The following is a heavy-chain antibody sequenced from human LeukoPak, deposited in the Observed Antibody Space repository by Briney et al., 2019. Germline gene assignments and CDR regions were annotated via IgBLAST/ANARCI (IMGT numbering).Heavy chain of an antibody. J-gene: IGHJ1*01. CDR2: IYATGTT. Sequence: SETLSLTCTVSGGSISGYFWSWIRQPAGKGLEWIGRIYATGTTNYNPSLKSRVTMSVDTPKNQFSLNLTSVTAADTAAYYCAREGGGSNRCLDWGQGTLVTVSS. D-gene: IGHD3-16*02. CDR1: GGSISGYF. V-gene: IGHV4-4*07. CDR3: AREGGGSNRCLD.